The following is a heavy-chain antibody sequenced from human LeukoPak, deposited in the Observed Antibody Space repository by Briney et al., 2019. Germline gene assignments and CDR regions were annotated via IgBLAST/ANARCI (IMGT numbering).Heavy chain of an antibody. Sequence: SVKVSCKASGGTFSSYAISWVRQAPGQGLEWMGGIIPIFGTANYAQKFQGRVTITADESTSTAYMELSSLRSEDTVVYYCARDRASGITMVPWFDPWGQGTLVTVSS. CDR2: IIPIFGTA. D-gene: IGHD3-10*01. CDR1: GGTFSSYA. CDR3: ARDRASGITMVPWFDP. J-gene: IGHJ5*02. V-gene: IGHV1-69*01.